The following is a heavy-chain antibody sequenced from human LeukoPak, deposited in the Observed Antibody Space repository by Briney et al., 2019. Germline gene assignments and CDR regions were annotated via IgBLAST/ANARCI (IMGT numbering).Heavy chain of an antibody. J-gene: IGHJ6*03. D-gene: IGHD6-13*01. CDR3: ARRQRGVAAAGTYYYYMDV. Sequence: GESLKISCKGSGYSFTSYWIGWVRQMPGKGLEWMGIIYPGDSDTRYSPSFQGQVTISADKSISTAYLQWGSLRASDTAMYYCARRQRGVAAAGTYYYYMDVWGKGTTVTVSS. CDR1: GYSFTSYW. CDR2: IYPGDSDT. V-gene: IGHV5-51*01.